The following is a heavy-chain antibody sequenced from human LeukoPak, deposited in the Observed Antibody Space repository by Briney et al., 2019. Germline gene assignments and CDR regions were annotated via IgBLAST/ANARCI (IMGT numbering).Heavy chain of an antibody. D-gene: IGHD1-26*01. CDR3: AKGKWELPPPHTDRPLDY. Sequence: PGGSLRLSCAASGFTFSSYGMHWVRQAPGKGLEGVAFIRYDGSNKYYADSVKGRFTISRDNSKNTLYLQMNSLRAEDTAVYYCAKGKWELPPPHTDRPLDYWGQGTLVTVSS. CDR1: GFTFSSYG. V-gene: IGHV3-30*02. CDR2: IRYDGSNK. J-gene: IGHJ4*02.